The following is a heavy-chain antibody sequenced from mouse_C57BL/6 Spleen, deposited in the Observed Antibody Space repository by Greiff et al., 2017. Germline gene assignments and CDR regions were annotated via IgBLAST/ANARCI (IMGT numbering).Heavy chain of an antibody. CDR2: IYPGDGDT. V-gene: IGHV1-82*01. CDR1: GYAFSSSW. Sequence: VQLQQSGPELVKPGASVKISCKASGYAFSSSWMNWVKQRPGKGLEWIGRIYPGDGDTNYNGKFKGKATLTADKSSSTAYMQLSSLTSEDSAVYCCARGDGGAWFAYWGQGTLVTVSA. CDR3: ARGDGGAWFAY. J-gene: IGHJ3*01.